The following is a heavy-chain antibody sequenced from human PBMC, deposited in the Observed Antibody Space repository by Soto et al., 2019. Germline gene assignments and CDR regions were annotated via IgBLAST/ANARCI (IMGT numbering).Heavy chain of an antibody. J-gene: IGHJ1*01. D-gene: IGHD6-13*01. CDR2: ISGSGDST. CDR3: AKGVPGIAAAGTGYFQH. CDR1: GFTFSSYA. Sequence: PGGSLRLSCAASGFTFSSYAMIWVRQAPGKGLEWVSGISGSGDSTYYADSVKGRFTISRDNSKNTLYLQMNSLRAEDTAVYYCAKGVPGIAAAGTGYFQHWGQGTLVTVSS. V-gene: IGHV3-23*01.